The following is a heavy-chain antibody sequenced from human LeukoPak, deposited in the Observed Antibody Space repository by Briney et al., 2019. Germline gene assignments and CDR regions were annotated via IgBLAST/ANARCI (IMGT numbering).Heavy chain of an antibody. J-gene: IGHJ2*01. CDR2: INHSGST. CDR3: ARGFVVVPAAGPRSRYFDL. Sequence: SETLSLTCAVYGGSFSGYYWSWIRQPPGKGLEWIGEINHSGSTNYNPSLKSRVTISVDTSKNQFSLKLSSVTAANTAVYYCARGFVVVPAAGPRSRYFDLWGRGTLVTVSS. V-gene: IGHV4-34*01. D-gene: IGHD2-2*01. CDR1: GGSFSGYY.